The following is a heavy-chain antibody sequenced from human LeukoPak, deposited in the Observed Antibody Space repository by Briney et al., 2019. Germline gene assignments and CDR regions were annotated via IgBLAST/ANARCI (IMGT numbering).Heavy chain of an antibody. V-gene: IGHV4-39*01. Sequence: PSETLSLTCTVSGGSISSSSYYWGWIRQPPGKGLEWIGSIYYSGSTYYNPSLKSRVTISVDTSKNQFSLKLSSVTAADTAVYYCARGQGWFDPWGQGNLGSVSS. CDR2: IYYSGST. CDR1: GGSISSSSYY. J-gene: IGHJ5*02. CDR3: ARGQGWFDP.